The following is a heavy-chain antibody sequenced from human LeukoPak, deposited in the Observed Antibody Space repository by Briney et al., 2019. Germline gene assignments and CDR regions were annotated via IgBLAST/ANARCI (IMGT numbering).Heavy chain of an antibody. V-gene: IGHV4-39*07. J-gene: IGHJ6*03. CDR1: GGSISGTGNY. D-gene: IGHD2-2*01. CDR2: IWDSGST. CDR3: ARAAQGPYCSSTSCYLHDNRPPPHYMDV. Sequence: SETLSLTCTVSGGSISGTGNYWGWIRQPPGKGLEWIGSIWDSGSTNYNPSLKSRVTISVDTSKNQFSLKLSSVTAADTAVYYCARAAQGPYCSSTSCYLHDNRPPPHYMDVWGKGTTVTVSS.